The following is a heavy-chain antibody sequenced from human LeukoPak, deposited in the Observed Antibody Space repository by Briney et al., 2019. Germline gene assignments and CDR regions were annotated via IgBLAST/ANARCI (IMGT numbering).Heavy chain of an antibody. CDR3: ARTQTGTTADYYCYMDV. CDR2: ISYDGSNK. V-gene: IGHV3-30-3*01. CDR1: GFTLSSYA. Sequence: GGSLRLSCAASGFTLSSYAMHWVRQAPGKGLEWVAVISYDGSNKYYADSVKGRFTISRDNSKNTLYLQMNSLRAEDTAVYYCARTQTGTTADYYCYMDVWGKGTTVTVSS. J-gene: IGHJ6*03. D-gene: IGHD1-7*01.